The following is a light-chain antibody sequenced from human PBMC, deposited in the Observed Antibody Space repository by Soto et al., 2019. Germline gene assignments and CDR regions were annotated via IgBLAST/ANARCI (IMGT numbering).Light chain of an antibody. Sequence: QSALTQPRSVSGSPGQSVTISCTGTSSDVGAYNYVSWYQQHPGKAPKFMIYDVSKRPSGVPDRFSGSKSGNTASLTISGLQAEHEADYYCCSYAGTYSYVFGTGNKLTVL. J-gene: IGLJ1*01. V-gene: IGLV2-11*01. CDR1: SSDVGAYNY. CDR2: DVS. CDR3: CSYAGTYSYV.